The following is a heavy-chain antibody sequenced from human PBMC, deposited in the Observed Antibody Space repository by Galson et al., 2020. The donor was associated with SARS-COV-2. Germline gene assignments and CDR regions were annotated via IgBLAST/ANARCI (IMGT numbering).Heavy chain of an antibody. Sequence: GGSLRLSCAASGFTFSSYSMNWVRQAPGKGMEWVSSISSSSSYIYYADSVKGRFTISRDNAKNSLYLQMNSLRAEDTAVYYCAKADILWWFLDYWGQGTLVTVSS. D-gene: IGHD2-21*01. CDR2: ISSSSSYI. J-gene: IGHJ4*02. CDR1: GFTFSSYS. V-gene: IGHV3-21*01. CDR3: AKADILWWFLDY.